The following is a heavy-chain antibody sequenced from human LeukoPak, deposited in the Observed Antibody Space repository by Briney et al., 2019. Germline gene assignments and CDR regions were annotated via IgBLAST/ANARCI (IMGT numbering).Heavy chain of an antibody. J-gene: IGHJ5*02. V-gene: IGHV1-2*06. CDR3: ARGEKLGTWT. CDR1: GYTFTGYY. D-gene: IGHD7-27*01. Sequence: ASVKVPCKASGYTFTGYYMHWVRQAPAQGLEWMGRINPNSGGTNYAQKFQGRVTMTRDTSISTAYMELSRLRSDNTAVDYCARGEKLGTWTWGQETLVTVSS. CDR2: INPNSGGT.